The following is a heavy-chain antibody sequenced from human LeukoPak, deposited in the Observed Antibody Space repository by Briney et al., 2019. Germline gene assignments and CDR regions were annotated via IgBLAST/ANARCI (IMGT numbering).Heavy chain of an antibody. Sequence: ASVKVSCKTSGGTFSSFAVGGVRQAPGGGLEWMGRIIPLLGTPNYAQKFQGRVTITADKATTTVYLEVSSLRSEDTATYYCAREESQYYYDESGYALAYWGQGTLVTVSS. V-gene: IGHV1-69*04. J-gene: IGHJ4*02. D-gene: IGHD3-22*01. CDR3: AREESQYYYDESGYALAY. CDR2: IIPLLGTP. CDR1: GGTFSSFA.